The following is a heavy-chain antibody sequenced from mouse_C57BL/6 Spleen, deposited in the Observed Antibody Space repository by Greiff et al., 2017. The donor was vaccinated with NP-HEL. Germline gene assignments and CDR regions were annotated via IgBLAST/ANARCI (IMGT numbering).Heavy chain of an antibody. CDR1: GYTFTSYG. CDR3: ARGGELRDPDV. V-gene: IGHV1-81*01. Sequence: QVQLKQSGAELARPGASVKLSCKASGYTFTSYGISWVKQRTGQGLEWIGEIYPRSGNTYYNEKFKGKATLTADKSSSTAYMELRSLTSEDSAVYFCARGGELRDPDVWGTGTTVTVSS. J-gene: IGHJ1*03. D-gene: IGHD1-1*01. CDR2: IYPRSGNT.